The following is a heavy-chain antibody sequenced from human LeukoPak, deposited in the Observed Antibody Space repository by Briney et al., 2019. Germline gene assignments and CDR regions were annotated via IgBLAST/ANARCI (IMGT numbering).Heavy chain of an antibody. D-gene: IGHD2-21*02. J-gene: IGHJ5*02. V-gene: IGHV1-18*04. Sequence: ASVKVSCKAFGYPFTAYYMYWVRQAPGQGLEWMGWISAYNGNTNYAQKFQGRVTMTTDTSTSTAYMELRSLRSDDTAVYYCARMEVTAIRWGDWFDPWGQGTLVTVSS. CDR2: ISAYNGNT. CDR1: GYPFTAYY. CDR3: ARMEVTAIRWGDWFDP.